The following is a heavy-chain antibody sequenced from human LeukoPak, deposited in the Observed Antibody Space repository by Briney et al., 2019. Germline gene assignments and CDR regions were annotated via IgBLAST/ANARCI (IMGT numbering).Heavy chain of an antibody. CDR3: ARQLKVGLFDY. Sequence: SETLCLTCTVSGGSISSSTYSWSSVRQPARTGLEWIGRIYTSGSTNYNPSLKSRVTMSVDTSKNQFSLKLSSVTAEDTAVYYCARQLKVGLFDYWGQGTLVTVSS. CDR1: GGSISSSTYS. D-gene: IGHD3/OR15-3a*01. V-gene: IGHV4-61*02. CDR2: IYTSGST. J-gene: IGHJ4*02.